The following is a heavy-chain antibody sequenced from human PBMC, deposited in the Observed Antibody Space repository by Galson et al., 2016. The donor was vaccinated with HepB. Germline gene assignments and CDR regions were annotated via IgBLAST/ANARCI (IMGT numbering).Heavy chain of an antibody. CDR3: GSGEDSYYYGMDV. D-gene: IGHD3-10*01. CDR2: ISYDGSNK. V-gene: IGHV3-30*04. Sequence: SLRLSCAASGLTFTGYAIHWARQAPGKGLEWVAVISYDGSNKYYADSVKGRFTISRDDSKNTLYLQMDSLRPEDTAVYYCGSGEDSYYYGMDVWGQGTTVTVSS. CDR1: GLTFTGYA. J-gene: IGHJ6*02.